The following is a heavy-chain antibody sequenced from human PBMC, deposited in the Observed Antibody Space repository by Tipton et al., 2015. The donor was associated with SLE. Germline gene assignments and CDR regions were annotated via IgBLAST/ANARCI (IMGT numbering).Heavy chain of an antibody. CDR3: AIPTVGATGGFDS. D-gene: IGHD1-26*01. J-gene: IGHJ4*01. Sequence: LRLSCTVSGGSISGSSSYWGWIRQPPGKGLEWIGSIYSSGNTYHIPSLKTRVTISVDTSRNQFSLKLTSVTAADTAVYYCAIPTVGATGGFDSWGHGTLVIVSS. CDR2: IYSSGNT. CDR1: GGSISGSSSY. V-gene: IGHV4-39*07.